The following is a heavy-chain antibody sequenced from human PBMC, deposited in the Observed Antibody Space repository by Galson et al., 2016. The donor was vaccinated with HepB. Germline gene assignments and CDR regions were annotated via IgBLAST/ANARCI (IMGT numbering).Heavy chain of an antibody. CDR1: GYTFTTFY. V-gene: IGHV1-46*01. Sequence: SVKVSCKASGYTFTTFYVHWVRQAPGQGLEWIGRIMPDDCSTIYAQNFQGRVTVTGDTSTSTVYMELSSLTSEDTAVYYCARDGHKWDFDYWGQGSLVTVSS. D-gene: IGHD1-26*01. J-gene: IGHJ4*02. CDR2: IMPDDCST. CDR3: ARDGHKWDFDY.